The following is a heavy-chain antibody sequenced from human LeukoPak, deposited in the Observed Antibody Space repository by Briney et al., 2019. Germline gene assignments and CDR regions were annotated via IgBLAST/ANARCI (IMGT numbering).Heavy chain of an antibody. J-gene: IGHJ4*02. Sequence: PSETLSLTCTVSGGSISSYYWSWIRQPPGKGLEWIGYIYYSGSTNYNPSLKSRVTISVDTSKNQFSLKLSPVTAADTAVYYCARVDYGGNGGFDYWGQGTLVTVSS. D-gene: IGHD4-23*01. CDR3: ARVDYGGNGGFDY. CDR1: GGSISSYY. V-gene: IGHV4-59*01. CDR2: IYYSGST.